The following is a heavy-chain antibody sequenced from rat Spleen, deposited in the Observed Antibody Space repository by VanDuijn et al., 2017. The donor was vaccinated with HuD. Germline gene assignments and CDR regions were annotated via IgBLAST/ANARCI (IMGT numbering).Heavy chain of an antibody. Sequence: EVQLVESGGGLVQPGRSLKLSCAASGFTFSNYGMAWVRQAPTKGLEWVASITTSGGSTYYRDSVKGRFTISRDNAKSTLYLQMDSLRSEDTATYYCTTDLDYSSSLYFDYWGQGVMVTVSS. V-gene: IGHV5-27*01. D-gene: IGHD1-8*01. CDR1: GFTFSNYG. CDR2: ITTSGGST. CDR3: TTDLDYSSSLYFDY. J-gene: IGHJ2*01.